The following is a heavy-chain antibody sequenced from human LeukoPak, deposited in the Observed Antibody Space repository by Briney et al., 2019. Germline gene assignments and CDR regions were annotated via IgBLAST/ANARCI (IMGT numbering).Heavy chain of an antibody. CDR2: IKQDGSEK. Sequence: GGSLRLSCAASGFTFSSYWMSWVRQAPGKGLEWVANIKQDGSEKYYVDSVKGRFTISRDNAKNSLYLQMNSLRAEDTAVYYFARVYSSGWYSTLHFDYWGQGTLVTVSS. J-gene: IGHJ4*02. CDR1: GFTFSSYW. CDR3: ARVYSSGWYSTLHFDY. V-gene: IGHV3-7*01. D-gene: IGHD6-19*01.